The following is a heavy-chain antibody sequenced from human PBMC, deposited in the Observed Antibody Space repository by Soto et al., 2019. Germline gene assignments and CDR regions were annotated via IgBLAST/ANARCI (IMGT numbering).Heavy chain of an antibody. J-gene: IGHJ4*02. CDR2: ISSSSSYI. CDR1: GFTFSSST. V-gene: IGHV3-21*06. D-gene: IGHD3-10*01. Sequence: VGSLRISCTVSGFTFSSSTMTWVRQGPGKGLEWVSSISSSSSYIYFADSLKGRFTISRDNAKNSLYLQMNSLRAEDTAVYYCARDIGEMSAVWGQGTQVTVSS. CDR3: ARDIGEMSAV.